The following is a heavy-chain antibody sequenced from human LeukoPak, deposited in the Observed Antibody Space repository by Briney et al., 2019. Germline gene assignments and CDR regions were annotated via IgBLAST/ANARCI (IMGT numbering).Heavy chain of an antibody. D-gene: IGHD7-27*01. CDR2: ISESAGRT. J-gene: IGHJ6*02. CDR1: GFNFGTYA. V-gene: IGHV3-23*01. Sequence: GGSLRLSCAASGFNFGTYAMNWVRQAPGKGLEWVSSISESAGRTYYAASVKDRFTISRDNSKNTVSLQMNSLRADDTAIYYCARDGERRYWGSGYYYGMDVWGQGATVTVSS. CDR3: ARDGERRYWGSGYYYGMDV.